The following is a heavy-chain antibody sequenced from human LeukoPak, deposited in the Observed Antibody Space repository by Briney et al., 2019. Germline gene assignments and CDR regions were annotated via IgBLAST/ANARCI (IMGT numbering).Heavy chain of an antibody. J-gene: IGHJ6*02. CDR3: AVGYCSGGSCYSLAYYYYGMDV. V-gene: IGHV1-18*01. CDR2: ISAYNGKT. Sequence: ASVKVSCTASGYTFTSYGISWVRQAPGQGVEWMGWISAYNGKTNYTQKLQGRVTITTDTSTSTAYMELRSLRSDDTAVYYCAVGYCSGGSCYSLAYYYYGMDVWGQGTTVTVSS. CDR1: GYTFTSYG. D-gene: IGHD2-15*01.